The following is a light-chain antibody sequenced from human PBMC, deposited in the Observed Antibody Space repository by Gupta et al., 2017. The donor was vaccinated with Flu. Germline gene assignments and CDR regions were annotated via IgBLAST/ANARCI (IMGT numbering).Light chain of an antibody. CDR3: CSYAGTFTFV. CDR2: SIT. V-gene: IGLV2-11*01. CDR1: TSDVGNYDY. J-gene: IGLJ2*01. Sequence: SVTISCTGSTSDVGNYDYVSCYQQHPGKAPKLMMYSITERPSGVPERFSGSKSGKTASLTISGHQAEDEASYYCCSYAGTFTFVFGGGTKLTVL.